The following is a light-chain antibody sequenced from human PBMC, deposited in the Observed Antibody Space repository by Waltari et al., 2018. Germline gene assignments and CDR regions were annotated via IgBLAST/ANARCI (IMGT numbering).Light chain of an antibody. V-gene: IGKV1-9*01. Sequence: DIQLTQSPSFLSASVGDRVTITCRASQGISSYLAWYQQKPGKAPKLLIYAASTLQSGVPSRFSCSGSGTEFTLTISSLQPEDFATYYCQQLNSYPQFTFGPGTKVDIK. CDR3: QQLNSYPQFT. CDR1: QGISSY. CDR2: AAS. J-gene: IGKJ3*01.